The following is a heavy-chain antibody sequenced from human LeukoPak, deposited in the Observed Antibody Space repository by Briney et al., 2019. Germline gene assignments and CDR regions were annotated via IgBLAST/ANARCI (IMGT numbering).Heavy chain of an antibody. V-gene: IGHV4-59*12. D-gene: IGHD1-26*01. Sequence: SETLSFTCTVSGGSISDFYWSWIRQPPGNGLEWIAYIYSTGDRNYNPPLKSRVTISVDTSRNQFSLQMNSLTAADTAVYYCARQPIGRYGFDVWGQGTTVTVSS. J-gene: IGHJ3*01. CDR2: IYSTGDR. CDR1: GGSISDFY. CDR3: ARQPIGRYGFDV.